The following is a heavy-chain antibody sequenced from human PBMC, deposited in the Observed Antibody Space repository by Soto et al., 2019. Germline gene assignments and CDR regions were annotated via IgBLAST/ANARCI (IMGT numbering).Heavy chain of an antibody. D-gene: IGHD1-26*01. J-gene: IGHJ4*02. Sequence: GGGLIRSCAASAFTFSTYGMSWVRQAPGKELEWVSSISGSGGTTYYTDSVKSRFTISRDNSKNTLYVKMNSLRAEDTVIYCCVVGISTLGSRGQGHLVPVPS. CDR3: VVGISTLGS. CDR2: ISGSGGTT. CDR1: AFTFSTYG. V-gene: IGHV3-23*01.